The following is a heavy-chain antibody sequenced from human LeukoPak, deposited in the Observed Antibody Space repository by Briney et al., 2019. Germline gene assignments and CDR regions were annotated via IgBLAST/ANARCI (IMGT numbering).Heavy chain of an antibody. J-gene: IGHJ4*02. V-gene: IGHV5-51*01. D-gene: IGHD1-26*01. Sequence: AESPKISCKGSGYSFTSYCIGWGRQRPGKGLELMGIIYPGDSDTTYSTSFHGKVTISADKSISTTYLQWSSLKASDTTTYYCWGHLIYSGSYYPFDDWGQGTLVTVSS. CDR2: IYPGDSDT. CDR1: GYSFTSYC. CDR3: WGHLIYSGSYYPFDD.